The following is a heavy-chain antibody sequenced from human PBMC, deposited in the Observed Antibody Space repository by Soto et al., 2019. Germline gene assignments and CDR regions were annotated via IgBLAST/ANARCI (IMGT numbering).Heavy chain of an antibody. CDR2: IDTSGNT. Sequence: LSLTCTVSGGSISTYYWSWIRQPAGKGLEWIGRIDTSGNTNYNPSLKSRVTMSVDTSKKQFSLKLTSVTAADTAVYYCARYSSNWFQTEGMDVWGQGTTVTVSS. V-gene: IGHV4-4*07. J-gene: IGHJ6*02. D-gene: IGHD6-13*01. CDR1: GGSISTYY. CDR3: ARYSSNWFQTEGMDV.